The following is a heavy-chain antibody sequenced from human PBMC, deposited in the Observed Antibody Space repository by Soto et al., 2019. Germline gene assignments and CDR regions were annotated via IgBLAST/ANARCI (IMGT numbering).Heavy chain of an antibody. CDR1: GFTFSSYA. J-gene: IGHJ4*02. V-gene: IGHV3-23*01. CDR3: AKGPRDFWSGFGYFYY. D-gene: IGHD3-3*01. CDR2: ISGSGGST. Sequence: EVQLLESGGGLVQPGGSLRLSCAASGFTFSSYAMSWVRQDPGKGLEWVSAISGSGGSTYYADSVKGRFTISRDNSKNTLYLQMNSLRAEDTAVYYCAKGPRDFWSGFGYFYYWGQGTLVTVSS.